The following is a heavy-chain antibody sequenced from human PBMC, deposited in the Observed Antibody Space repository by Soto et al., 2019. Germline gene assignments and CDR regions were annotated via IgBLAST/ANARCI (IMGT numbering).Heavy chain of an antibody. Sequence: SVKVSCKASGGTFSSYAISWVRQAPGQGLEWMGGIIPIFGTANYAQKFQGRVTITADESTSTAYMELSSLRSEDTAVYYCARTSVYYYDSSGQYDYWGQGTQVTVSS. D-gene: IGHD3-22*01. CDR2: IIPIFGTA. CDR1: GGTFSSYA. CDR3: ARTSVYYYDSSGQYDY. J-gene: IGHJ4*02. V-gene: IGHV1-69*13.